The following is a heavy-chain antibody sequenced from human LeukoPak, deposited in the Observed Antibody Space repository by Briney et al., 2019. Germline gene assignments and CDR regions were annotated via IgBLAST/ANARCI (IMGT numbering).Heavy chain of an antibody. V-gene: IGHV1-18*01. CDR1: GYTFTSYG. Sequence: ASVKVSCKASGYTFTSYGISWVRQAPGQGLEWMGWISAYNGNTNYAQKLQGRVTMTTDTSTSTVYMELRSLRSDDTAVYYCARMGDYHLVSFFDYWGQGTLVTVSS. CDR2: ISAYNGNT. D-gene: IGHD4/OR15-4a*01. J-gene: IGHJ4*02. CDR3: ARMGDYHLVSFFDY.